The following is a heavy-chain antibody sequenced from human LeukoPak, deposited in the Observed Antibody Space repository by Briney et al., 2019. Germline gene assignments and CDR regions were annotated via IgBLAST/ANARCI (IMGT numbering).Heavy chain of an antibody. CDR3: ARPSGDNRFDY. CDR2: IYPVNSDT. Sequence: GESLKISCKGSGYSLTSYWIGWVRQMPGKGLEWMGIIYPVNSDTRYSPSFQGQVTISADKSISTAYLQWSSLKASDTAMYYCARPSGDNRFDYWGQGTLVTVSS. CDR1: GYSLTSYW. D-gene: IGHD4-17*01. V-gene: IGHV5-51*01. J-gene: IGHJ4*02.